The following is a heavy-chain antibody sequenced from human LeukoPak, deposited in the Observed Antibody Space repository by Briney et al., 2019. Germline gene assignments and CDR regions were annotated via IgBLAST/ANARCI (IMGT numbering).Heavy chain of an antibody. CDR1: GGSFCRYA. D-gene: IGHD5-18*01. Sequence: SVKVSCKAPGGSFCRYAIHWVRQAPGQGLEWMGGIVPILGTANYAQKFQGRVTITADDSTGTAYMELTSLRSADTAVYYCARSQGYSYGSSYWGQGTLVTVSS. CDR3: ARSQGYSYGSSY. J-gene: IGHJ4*02. CDR2: IVPILGTA. V-gene: IGHV1-69*13.